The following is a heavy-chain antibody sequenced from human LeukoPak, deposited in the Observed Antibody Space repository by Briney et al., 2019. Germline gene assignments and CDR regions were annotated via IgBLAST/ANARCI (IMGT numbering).Heavy chain of an antibody. V-gene: IGHV1-2*06. J-gene: IGHJ6*03. D-gene: IGHD3-22*01. CDR2: INPNSGGT. CDR3: ARSSYYYDSSGYYPFYYYYYMDV. Sequence: VASVKVSCKASGYTFTGYYIHWVRQAPGQGLEWMGRINPNSGGTNYAQKFQGRVTMTRDTSISTAYMELSRLRSDDTAVYYCARSSYYYDSSGYYPFYYYYYMDVWGKGTTVTVSS. CDR1: GYTFTGYY.